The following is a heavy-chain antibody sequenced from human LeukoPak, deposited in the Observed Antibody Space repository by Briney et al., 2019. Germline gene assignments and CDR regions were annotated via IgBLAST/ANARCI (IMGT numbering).Heavy chain of an antibody. V-gene: IGHV4-59*01. CDR1: GVSISSYY. J-gene: IGHJ4*02. CDR2: IYYSGST. CDR3: ARDFPPDY. Sequence: SETLSLTCTATGVSISSYYWSWIRQPPGRGLEWIGNIYYSGSTNYNPSLKSRVTISVDTSKNQFSLKLNSVTAADTAVYYCARDFPPDYWGQGTLVTVSS.